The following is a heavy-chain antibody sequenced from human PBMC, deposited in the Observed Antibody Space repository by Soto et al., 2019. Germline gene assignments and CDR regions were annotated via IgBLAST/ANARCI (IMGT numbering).Heavy chain of an antibody. J-gene: IGHJ4*02. V-gene: IGHV3-21*01. D-gene: IGHD7-27*01. Sequence: VGSVRLSCTASGFTFSNHNMNWVRQAPGKGLEWLSSISGSSGFVSYADSVKGRFTISRHNAKYSVFLQMNSLRVEDTAVYFCARDDVSRTGEEGLLDYWGQGTLVTVSS. CDR1: GFTFSNHN. CDR2: ISGSSGFV. CDR3: ARDDVSRTGEEGLLDY.